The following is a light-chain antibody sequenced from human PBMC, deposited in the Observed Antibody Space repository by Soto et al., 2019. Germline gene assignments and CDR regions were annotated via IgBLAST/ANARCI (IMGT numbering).Light chain of an antibody. CDR2: DAS. V-gene: IGKV1-33*01. CDR3: QQYDDLPYT. CDR1: QDINNY. Sequence: DLPMTQSPSSLSASVGDRVTIACQASQDINNYLSWFQQKPGKAPKLLIFDASTLEAGVPSRFSGSGSGTDFTFTISSLQPEDFATYFCQQYDDLPYTFGQGTKLQ. J-gene: IGKJ2*01.